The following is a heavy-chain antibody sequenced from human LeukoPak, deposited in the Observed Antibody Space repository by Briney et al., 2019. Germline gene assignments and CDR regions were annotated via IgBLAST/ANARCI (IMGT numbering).Heavy chain of an antibody. Sequence: GASVKVSCTASGYTFTNSDINWVRQAPGQGLEWMGWMNPNSGKTGYARKFQGRVTFTRNSSISTAYMDLSSLRSEDTAVYYCARVSTYHDSLTGYYEPFAYWGQGTVVAVSS. V-gene: IGHV1-8*03. CDR3: ARVSTYHDSLTGYYEPFAY. D-gene: IGHD3-9*01. CDR1: GYTFTNSD. CDR2: MNPNSGKT. J-gene: IGHJ4*02.